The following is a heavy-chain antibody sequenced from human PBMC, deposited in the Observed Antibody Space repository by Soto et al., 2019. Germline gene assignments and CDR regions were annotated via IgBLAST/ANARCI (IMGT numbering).Heavy chain of an antibody. Sequence: SETLSLTCAVYGGSFSGYYWSWIRQPPGKGLEWIGEINHSGSTNYNPSLKSRVTISVDTSKSQFSLKLSSVTAADTAVYYCARGRTASSGYHADFDYWGQGTLVTVSS. V-gene: IGHV4-34*01. CDR3: ARGRTASSGYHADFDY. J-gene: IGHJ4*02. D-gene: IGHD3-22*01. CDR1: GGSFSGYY. CDR2: INHSGST.